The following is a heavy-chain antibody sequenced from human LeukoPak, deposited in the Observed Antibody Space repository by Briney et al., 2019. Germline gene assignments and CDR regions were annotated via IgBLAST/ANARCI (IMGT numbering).Heavy chain of an antibody. V-gene: IGHV4-39*01. CDR3: ARHYYDSSGYYPWYFDY. J-gene: IGHJ4*02. D-gene: IGHD3-22*01. CDR1: GGSLSSSTYY. CDR2: MYYSGST. Sequence: SETLSLXCTVSGGSLSSSTYYWGWIRQPPGKGLEWIGSMYYSGSTYYNQSLKSRVTISVDTSKKQFSLKLTSVTAADTAVYYCARHYYDSSGYYPWYFDYWAREPWSPSPQ.